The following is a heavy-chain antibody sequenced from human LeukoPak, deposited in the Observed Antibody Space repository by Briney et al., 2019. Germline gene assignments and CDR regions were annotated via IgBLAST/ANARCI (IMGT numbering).Heavy chain of an antibody. J-gene: IGHJ3*02. CDR3: ANLSPSCGGYCYVPGDAFDI. Sequence: SETLSLTCTVSGGSISSSSYYWGWIRQPPGKGLEWIGSIYYSGSTYYDPSLKSRVSISVDTSKNQFSLKLSSVTAADTAEYYCANLSPSCGGYCYVPGDAFDIWGQGTMVTVSS. D-gene: IGHD2-21*01. V-gene: IGHV4-39*07. CDR1: GGSISSSSYY. CDR2: IYYSGST.